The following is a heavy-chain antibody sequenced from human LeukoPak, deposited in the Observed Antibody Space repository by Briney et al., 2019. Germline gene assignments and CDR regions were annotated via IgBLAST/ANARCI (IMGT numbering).Heavy chain of an antibody. CDR2: ISWNSGSI. Sequence: PGGSLRLSCAASGFTFDDYAMHWVRQAPGKGLEWVSGISWNSGSIGYADSVKGRFTISRDNAKNSLYLQMNSLRAEDTALYYCAKDIIPSGIYGMDVWGQGTTVTVSS. CDR3: AKDIIPSGIYGMDV. V-gene: IGHV3-9*01. D-gene: IGHD3-10*01. CDR1: GFTFDDYA. J-gene: IGHJ6*02.